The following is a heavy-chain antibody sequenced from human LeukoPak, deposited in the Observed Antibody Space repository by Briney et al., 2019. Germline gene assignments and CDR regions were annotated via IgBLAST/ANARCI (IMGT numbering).Heavy chain of an antibody. V-gene: IGHV3-30*18. Sequence: PGGSLRLSCAASGFTFSSYGMHWVRQAPGKGLEWVAVITSDGRNKYYAASVTGRFTISRDNSKNTLFLQMNSLRAEDTAVYYCAKTPMTNGWYYFDSWGQGTLVSVSS. CDR1: GFTFSSYG. D-gene: IGHD6-19*01. CDR2: ITSDGRNK. CDR3: AKTPMTNGWYYFDS. J-gene: IGHJ4*02.